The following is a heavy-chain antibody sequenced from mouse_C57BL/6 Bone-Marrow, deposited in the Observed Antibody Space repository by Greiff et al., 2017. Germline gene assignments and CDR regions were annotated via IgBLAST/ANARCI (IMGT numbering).Heavy chain of an antibody. D-gene: IGHD2-3*01. J-gene: IGHJ3*01. CDR3: ARSGWGFAY. Sequence: VQLQESGAELARPGASVKMSCKASGYTFTSYTMNWVKQRPGQGLEWIGYINPSSGYTNYNQKFKDQATLTADNTSSTAYMQLSSLTSEDSAVYYCARSGWGFAYWGQGTLVTVSA. V-gene: IGHV1-4*01. CDR1: GYTFTSYT. CDR2: INPSSGYT.